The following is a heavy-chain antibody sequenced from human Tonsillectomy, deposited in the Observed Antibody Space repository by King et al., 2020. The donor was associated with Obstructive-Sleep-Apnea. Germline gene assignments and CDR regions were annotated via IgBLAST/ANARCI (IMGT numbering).Heavy chain of an antibody. V-gene: IGHV3-23*04. J-gene: IGHJ4*02. CDR1: GFTFSTYA. CDR3: AKDSMDYDVLTGPVDY. Sequence: VQLVESGGGLVQPGGSLRVSCATSGFTFSTYAMSWFRQAPGKGLEWVSGISGGGRSTYYADSVKGRFAISRDNSKNTLFLQMNSLRPEDTAVYYCAKDSMDYDVLTGPVDYWGQGTLVTVSS. CDR2: ISGGGRST. D-gene: IGHD3-9*01.